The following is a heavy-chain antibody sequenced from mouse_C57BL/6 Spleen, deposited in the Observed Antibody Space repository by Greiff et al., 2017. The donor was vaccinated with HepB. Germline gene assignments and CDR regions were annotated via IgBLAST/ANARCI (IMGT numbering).Heavy chain of an antibody. CDR1: GYAFSSYW. J-gene: IGHJ2*01. CDR3: ARKGYYGNYDFDY. V-gene: IGHV1-80*01. Sequence: QVQLQQSGAELVKPGASVKISCKASGYAFSSYWMNWVKQRPGKGLEWIGQIYPGDGDTNYNGKFKGKATLTADKSSSTAYMQLSSLTSEDSAVYFCARKGYYGNYDFDYWGQGTTLTVSS. D-gene: IGHD2-1*01. CDR2: IYPGDGDT.